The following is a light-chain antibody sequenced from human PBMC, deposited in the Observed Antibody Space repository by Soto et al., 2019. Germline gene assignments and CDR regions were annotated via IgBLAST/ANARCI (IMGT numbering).Light chain of an antibody. CDR3: WHYDNLPPLT. V-gene: IGKV3-20*01. CDR1: PSVCSSY. CDR2: GAS. J-gene: IGKJ4*02. Sequence: DILLTHSPGTLCLSPGARASLSCRASPSVCSSYLAGYQQQTGGAARLLLFGASSRVTGSAHRLCSGRCGTEFTIIISSMQHADDAVYYCWHYDNLPPLTFGEGTKVDIK.